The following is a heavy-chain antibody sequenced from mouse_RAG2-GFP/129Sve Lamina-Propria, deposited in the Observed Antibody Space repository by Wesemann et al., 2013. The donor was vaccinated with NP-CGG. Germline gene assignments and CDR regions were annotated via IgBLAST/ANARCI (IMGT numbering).Heavy chain of an antibody. J-gene: IGHJ2*01. CDR2: IRLKTDNYAT. V-gene: IGHV6-3*01. CDR1: GFTFSNYW. CDR3: TDPPTDY. Sequence: EVKLEESGGGLVQPGGSMKLSCVASGFTFSNYWMNWVRQSPEKGLEWVAQIRLKTDNYATHYAESVNGRFTISRDDSKSSVYLQMNNLRAEDTGIYYCTDPPTDYWGQGTTLTVSS.